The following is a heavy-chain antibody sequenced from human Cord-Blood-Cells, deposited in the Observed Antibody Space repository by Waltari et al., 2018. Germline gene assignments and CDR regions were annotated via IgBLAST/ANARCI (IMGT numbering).Heavy chain of an antibody. Sequence: EVQQVESGGGLVQPGGSLRLSCAASGFPFSIYSMNWVRQAPGKGLEWVSSISSSSSYIYYADSVKGRFTISRDNAKNSLYLQMNSLRAEDTAVYYCARNSGSYYNWFDPWGQGTLVTVSS. D-gene: IGHD1-26*01. V-gene: IGHV3-21*01. CDR2: ISSSSSYI. CDR1: GFPFSIYS. J-gene: IGHJ5*02. CDR3: ARNSGSYYNWFDP.